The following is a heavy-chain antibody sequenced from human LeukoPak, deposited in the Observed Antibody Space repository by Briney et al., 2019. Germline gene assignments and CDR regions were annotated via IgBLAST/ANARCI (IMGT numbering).Heavy chain of an antibody. D-gene: IGHD5-12*01. J-gene: IGHJ3*01. V-gene: IGHV5-10-1*01. CDR1: GYSFTSYW. CDR2: IDPSDSYT. Sequence: AESLSLSCKGSGYSFTSYWISWVRQMPGKGLEWMGRIDPSDSYTNYSPSFQGHVTISADKSICAAYLQWSSLKASDTAMYYCARSKQGLPDLWGQGTMVTVSS. CDR3: ARSKQGLPDL.